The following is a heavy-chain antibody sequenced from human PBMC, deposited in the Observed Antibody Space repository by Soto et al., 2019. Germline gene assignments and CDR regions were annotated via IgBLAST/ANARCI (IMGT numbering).Heavy chain of an antibody. CDR1: GFTVSSNY. J-gene: IGHJ6*03. Sequence: PGGSLRLSCAASGFTVSSNYMSWVRQAPGKGLEWVSVIYSGGSTYYADSVKGRFTISRDNSKNTLYLQMNSLRAEVTAVYYCAREGPYCSSTSCFYYYYYMDVWAKGPRSPSP. CDR2: IYSGGST. D-gene: IGHD2-2*01. V-gene: IGHV3-66*01. CDR3: AREGPYCSSTSCFYYYYYMDV.